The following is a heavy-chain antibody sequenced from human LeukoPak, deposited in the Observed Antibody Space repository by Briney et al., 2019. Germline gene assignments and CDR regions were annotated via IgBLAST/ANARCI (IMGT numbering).Heavy chain of an antibody. Sequence: ETLSLTCAVSGGSISSSNWWSWVRQPPGKGLEWVSVIYSGGSTYYADSVKGRFTISRDNSKNTLYLQMNSLRAEDTAVYYCAKTKGSFVSTMIGDWGQGTLVTVSS. J-gene: IGHJ4*02. CDR1: GGSISSSNW. D-gene: IGHD3-22*01. V-gene: IGHV3-53*01. CDR3: AKTKGSFVSTMIGD. CDR2: IYSGGST.